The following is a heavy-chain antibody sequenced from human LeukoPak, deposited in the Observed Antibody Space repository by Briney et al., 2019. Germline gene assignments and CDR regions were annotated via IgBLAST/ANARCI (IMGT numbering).Heavy chain of an antibody. V-gene: IGHV3-21*01. CDR3: ASLKIRRIGNAFDI. D-gene: IGHD1-1*01. Sequence: GGSLRLSCAASGFTLATYSMNWVRQAPGKGLEWVSSISSSSAYIYYADSVKGRFTISRDNAKESLFLQMNSLRPEDTALYYCASLKIRRIGNAFDIWGQGTMVTVSS. J-gene: IGHJ3*02. CDR2: ISSSSAYI. CDR1: GFTLATYS.